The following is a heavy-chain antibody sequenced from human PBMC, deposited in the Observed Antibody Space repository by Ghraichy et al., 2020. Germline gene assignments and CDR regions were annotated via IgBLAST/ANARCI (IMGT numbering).Heavy chain of an antibody. J-gene: IGHJ6*02. V-gene: IGHV1-69*13. Sequence: SVKVSCKASGGTFSSYAISWVRQAPGQGLEWMGGIIPIFGTANYAQKFQGRVTITADESTSTAYMELSSLRSEDTAVYYCAGGPLGVVMTGQYYYYGMDVWGQGTTVTVSS. CDR3: AGGPLGVVMTGQYYYYGMDV. CDR1: GGTFSSYA. D-gene: IGHD3-3*01. CDR2: IIPIFGTA.